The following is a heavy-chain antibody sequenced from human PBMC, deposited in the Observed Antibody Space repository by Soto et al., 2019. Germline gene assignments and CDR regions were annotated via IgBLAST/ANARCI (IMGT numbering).Heavy chain of an antibody. V-gene: IGHV3-33*01. CDR3: ARDHEDNSDQLVRVTPFDY. D-gene: IGHD3-10*01. Sequence: QVQLVESGGGVVQPGRSLRLSCAASGFTFSSYGMHWVRQAPGKGLEWVAVIWYDGSNKYYADSVKGRFTISRDNSKNTLYLQMNSLRAEDTAVYYCARDHEDNSDQLVRVTPFDYWGQGTLVTVSS. CDR2: IWYDGSNK. J-gene: IGHJ4*02. CDR1: GFTFSSYG.